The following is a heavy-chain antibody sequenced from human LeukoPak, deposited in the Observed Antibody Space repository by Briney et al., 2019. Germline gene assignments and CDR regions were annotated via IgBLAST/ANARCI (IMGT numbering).Heavy chain of an antibody. CDR2: TYHSGST. D-gene: IGHD5-18*01. J-gene: IGHJ4*02. CDR3: AMKRAYTFWFGD. Sequence: SETLSLTCDVSGSSISSGSYWGWIRQPPGKGLEWIGSTYHSGSTYYKSSLKSRVTISVDTSNNQFSLNLRSVTAADTAVYYCAMKRAYTFWFGDWGQGTLVTVSS. V-gene: IGHV4-38-2*01. CDR1: GSSISSGSY.